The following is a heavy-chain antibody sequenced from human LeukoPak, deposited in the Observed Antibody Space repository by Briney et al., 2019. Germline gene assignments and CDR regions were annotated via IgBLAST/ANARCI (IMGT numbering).Heavy chain of an antibody. V-gene: IGHV4-39*07. CDR1: GGSISSSGYY. J-gene: IGHJ4*02. Sequence: SETLSLTCTVSGGSISSSGYYWGWIRQPPGKGLEWIGNIYYVGSTYYNPSLNSRVTISVDTSKNQFSLKVGSMTAADTAVYYCARAGGYGLIDYWGQGTMVTVSS. D-gene: IGHD5-18*01. CDR3: ARAGGYGLIDY. CDR2: IYYVGST.